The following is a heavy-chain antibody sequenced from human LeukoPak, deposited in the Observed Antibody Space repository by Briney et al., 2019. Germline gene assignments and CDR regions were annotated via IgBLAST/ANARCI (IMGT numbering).Heavy chain of an antibody. D-gene: IGHD3-10*01. CDR2: IYHSGST. J-gene: IGHJ4*02. CDR3: VYYYGSGSVEY. Sequence: SETLSLTCAVSGYSISSGYYWGWIRQPPGKGLEWIGNIYHSGSTYYNPSLKSRVIISVDTSKNQFSLKLSSVTAADTAVYYCVYYYGSGSVEYWGQGTLVTVSS. CDR1: GYSISSGYY. V-gene: IGHV4-38-2*01.